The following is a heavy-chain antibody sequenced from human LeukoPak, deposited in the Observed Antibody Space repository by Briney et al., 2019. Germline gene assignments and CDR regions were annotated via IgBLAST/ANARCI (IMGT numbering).Heavy chain of an antibody. CDR2: IYHSGST. CDR3: AREGRGYDSSGYSHNWLDP. Sequence: SETLSLTCAVSGGSISSGGYSWSWIRQPPGKGLEWIGYIYHSGSTYYNPSLKSRVTISVDRSKNQFSLKLSSVTAADTAVYYCAREGRGYDSSGYSHNWLDPWGQGTLVTVSS. V-gene: IGHV4-30-2*01. D-gene: IGHD3-22*01. CDR1: GGSISSGGYS. J-gene: IGHJ5*02.